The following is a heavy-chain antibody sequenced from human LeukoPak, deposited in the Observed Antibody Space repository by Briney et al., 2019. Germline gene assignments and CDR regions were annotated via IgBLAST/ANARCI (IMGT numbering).Heavy chain of an antibody. CDR3: ARVDNGFGEFRTFDY. D-gene: IGHD3-10*01. J-gene: IGHJ4*02. Sequence: SQTLSLTCTVSGGSISSGDYYWSGIRQPPGKGLEWIGYIYYSGSTYYNPSLKSRVTISVDTSKNQFSLKLSSVTAADTAVYYCARVDNGFGEFRTFDYWGQGTLVTVSS. CDR2: IYYSGST. CDR1: GGSISSGDYY. V-gene: IGHV4-30-4*01.